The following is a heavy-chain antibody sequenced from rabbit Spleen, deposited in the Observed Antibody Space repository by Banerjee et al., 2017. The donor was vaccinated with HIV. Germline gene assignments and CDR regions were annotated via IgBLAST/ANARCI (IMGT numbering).Heavy chain of an antibody. D-gene: IGHD8-1*01. CDR2: IATTNSNT. J-gene: IGHJ4*01. V-gene: IGHV1S45*01. CDR1: GFDLNSLYR. CDR3: ARDNSNYALNL. Sequence: QEQLEESGGDLVKPEGSLTLTCKASGFDLNSLYRMCWVRQAPGKGLEWIACIATTNSNTWYASWAKGRFTISKTSSTTVTLQMTSLTVADTATYFCARDNSNYALNLWGQGTLVTVS.